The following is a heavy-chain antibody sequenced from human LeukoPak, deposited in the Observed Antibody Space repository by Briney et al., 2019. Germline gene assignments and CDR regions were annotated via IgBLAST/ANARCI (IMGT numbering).Heavy chain of an antibody. CDR2: ISWNSGSI. CDR3: AKGGTYYYDSSGYYYPSFDY. Sequence: PGRSLRLSCAASGFTFDDYAMPWVRQAPGKGREWVSGISWNSGSIGYADSVKGRFTISRDNAKNSLYLQMNSLRAEDTALYYCAKGGTYYYDSSGYYYPSFDYWGQGTLVTVSS. CDR1: GFTFDDYA. D-gene: IGHD3-22*01. V-gene: IGHV3-9*01. J-gene: IGHJ4*02.